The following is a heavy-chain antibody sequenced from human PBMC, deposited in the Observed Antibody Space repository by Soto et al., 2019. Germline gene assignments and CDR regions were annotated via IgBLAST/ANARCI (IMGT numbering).Heavy chain of an antibody. CDR2: IYYSGST. D-gene: IGHD1-20*01. CDR3: ARWGYNWNDNSFDY. Sequence: QVQLQESGPGVVKPSQTLSLTCTVSGGSISSGGYYWSWIRQHPGKALEWIGYIYYSGSTYYSPSLKSRVTISVDTSKNQFSLKLRSVTAADTAVYYCARWGYNWNDNSFDYWGQGTLVTVSS. J-gene: IGHJ4*02. CDR1: GGSISSGGYY. V-gene: IGHV4-31*03.